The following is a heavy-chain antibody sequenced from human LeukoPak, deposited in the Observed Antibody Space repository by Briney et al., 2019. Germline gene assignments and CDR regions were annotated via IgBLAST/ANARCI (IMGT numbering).Heavy chain of an antibody. V-gene: IGHV3-48*03. CDR3: ARGGYSSSWYDGKGNWFDP. Sequence: GGSLRLFCAASGFTFSSYEMNWVRQAPGKGLEGVSCISSSGSTIYYADSVKGRFTISRDNAKNSLYLQMNSLRAEDTAVYYCARGGYSSSWYDGKGNWFDPWGKGTLVTVSS. CDR2: ISSSGSTI. J-gene: IGHJ5*02. D-gene: IGHD6-13*01. CDR1: GFTFSSYE.